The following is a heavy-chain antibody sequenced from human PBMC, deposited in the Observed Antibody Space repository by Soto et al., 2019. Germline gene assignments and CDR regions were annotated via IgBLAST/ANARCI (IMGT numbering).Heavy chain of an antibody. J-gene: IGHJ6*02. CDR2: ISSSSSYI. Sequence: PGGSLRLSCAASGFTFSSYSIDWVRQAPGKGLEWVSSISSSSSYIYYAESVKGRFAISRDNAKSSVYLQMSSLRVEDTAVYYCTKVRGYGDFYGMDVWGQGTTVTVSS. CDR3: TKVRGYGDFYGMDV. CDR1: GFTFSSYS. D-gene: IGHD3-10*01. V-gene: IGHV3-21*01.